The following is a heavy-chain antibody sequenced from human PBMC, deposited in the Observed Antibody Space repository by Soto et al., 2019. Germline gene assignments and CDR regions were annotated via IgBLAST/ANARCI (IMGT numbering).Heavy chain of an antibody. CDR1: GFTFSSYG. V-gene: IGHV3-33*01. Sequence: GGSLRLSCAASGFTFSSYGMHWVRQAPGKGLEWVAVIWYDGSNKYYADSVKGRFTISRDNSKNTLYLQMNSLRAEDTAVYYCARDSFCDSSGYETAFDIWGQGTMVTVSS. CDR2: IWYDGSNK. J-gene: IGHJ3*02. D-gene: IGHD3-22*01. CDR3: ARDSFCDSSGYETAFDI.